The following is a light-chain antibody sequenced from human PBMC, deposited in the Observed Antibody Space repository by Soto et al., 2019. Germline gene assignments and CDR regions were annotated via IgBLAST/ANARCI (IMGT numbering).Light chain of an antibody. Sequence: QSVLTQPPSVSGSPGQSDTISCTGTSTDFVSYNRVSWYQQPPGTAPQLIIYEASNRPSGVPDRFSGSKSGNTASLTISGLQAADEADYDCSLYTSENTYVFGTGTKVTVL. J-gene: IGLJ1*01. CDR1: STDFVSYNR. V-gene: IGLV2-18*01. CDR3: SLYTSENTYV. CDR2: EAS.